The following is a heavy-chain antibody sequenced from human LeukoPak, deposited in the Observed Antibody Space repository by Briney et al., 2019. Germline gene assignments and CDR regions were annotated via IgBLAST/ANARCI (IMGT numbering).Heavy chain of an antibody. CDR1: GFTFSHYS. Sequence: PGRSLRPSCVASGFTFSHYSLHWVRQAPGKGLEWVTLILYDGSKKYYTDSVRGRFTISRDDSKNTLYLQMNSLRPEDTAIYYCARDGLTGRTDGTLDHWGQGTLVTVSS. CDR2: ILYDGSKK. V-gene: IGHV3-30-3*01. D-gene: IGHD1-20*01. J-gene: IGHJ4*02. CDR3: ARDGLTGRTDGTLDH.